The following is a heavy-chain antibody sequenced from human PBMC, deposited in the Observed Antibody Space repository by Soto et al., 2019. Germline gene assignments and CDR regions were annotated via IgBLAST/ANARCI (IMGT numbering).Heavy chain of an antibody. CDR3: ACGQYDFDY. CDR2: ISYDGSNK. V-gene: IGHV3-30*03. J-gene: IGHJ4*02. D-gene: IGHD2-2*01. CDR1: GLPFSSYG. Sequence: QVQLVESGGGVVQPGRSLRLSCAASGLPFSSYGMHWVRQAPCKGLEWVAHISYDGSNKHYTDSVKGRFTISRDNSKNMLYLRISSLRAEDTAVSYCACGQYDFDYCGQGTRVSVSS.